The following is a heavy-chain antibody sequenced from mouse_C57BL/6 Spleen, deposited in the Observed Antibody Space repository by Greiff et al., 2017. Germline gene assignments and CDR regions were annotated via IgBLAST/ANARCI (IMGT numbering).Heavy chain of an antibody. Sequence: EVKVVESGGGLVQPGGSLSLSCAASGFTFTDYYMSWVRQPPGKALEWLGFIRNKANGYTTEYSASVKGRFTISRDNSQSILYLQMNALRAEDSATYYCARSRGQLHFDYWGQGTTLTVSS. V-gene: IGHV7-3*01. CDR2: IRNKANGYTT. CDR1: GFTFTDYY. CDR3: ARSRGQLHFDY. J-gene: IGHJ2*01. D-gene: IGHD2-1*01.